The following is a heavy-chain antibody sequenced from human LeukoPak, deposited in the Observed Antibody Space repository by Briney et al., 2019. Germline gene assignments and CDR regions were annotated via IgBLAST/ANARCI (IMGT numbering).Heavy chain of an antibody. CDR3: TTNPYDRTGYHS. D-gene: IGHD3-22*01. V-gene: IGHV3-15*01. CDR2: IKSKTDGGTT. Sequence: GGSLRLSCAASGFTFSSYWMTWVRQAPGKGVEWGGRIKSKTDGGTTDYAAPVKGRFTISRDDSKNTLYMQMNSLKTEDTAVYYCTTNPYDRTGYHSWGQGTMVIVSS. J-gene: IGHJ3*01. CDR1: GFTFSSYW.